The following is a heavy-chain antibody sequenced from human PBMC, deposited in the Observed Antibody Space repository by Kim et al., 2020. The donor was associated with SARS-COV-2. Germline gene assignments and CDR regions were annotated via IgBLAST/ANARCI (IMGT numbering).Heavy chain of an antibody. V-gene: IGHV1-3*01. Sequence: ASVKVSCKASGYTFSTYAIHWVRQAPGQRLEWMGWINPGNGDTKYSQKFQGRVTITRDTSASTAYMELSSLRSEDTAVYYCASQAGVVEGNKGDYWGQG. CDR3: ASQAGVVEGNKGDY. CDR2: INPGNGDT. D-gene: IGHD2-15*01. J-gene: IGHJ4*02. CDR1: GYTFSTYA.